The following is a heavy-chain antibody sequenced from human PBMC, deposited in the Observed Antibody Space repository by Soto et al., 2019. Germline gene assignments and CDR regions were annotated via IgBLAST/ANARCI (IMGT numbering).Heavy chain of an antibody. CDR2: ISAYNGNT. CDR1: GYTFTSYG. CDR3: ARSDQVEVAAPDDNWFDP. D-gene: IGHD2-15*01. V-gene: IGHV1-18*01. Sequence: QVQLVQSGAEVKKPGASVKVSCKASGYTFTSYGISWVRQAPGQGLEWMGWISAYNGNTNYAQKLQGRVTMTTDTSTSTAYMELRSLRSDDTAVYYCARSDQVEVAAPDDNWFDPWGQGTLVTVSS. J-gene: IGHJ5*02.